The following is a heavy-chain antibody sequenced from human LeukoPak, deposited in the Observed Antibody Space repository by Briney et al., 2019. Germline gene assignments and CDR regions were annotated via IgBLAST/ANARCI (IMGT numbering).Heavy chain of an antibody. CDR1: GFTVSSNY. Sequence: GGSLRLSCAASGFTVSSNYMSWVRQAPGKGLEWVSVIYSGGSTYYADSVRGRFTISRDNSKNTLYLQMNSLRAEDTAVYYCARVGSSWYSYYFDYWGQGTLVTVSS. J-gene: IGHJ4*02. D-gene: IGHD6-13*01. V-gene: IGHV3-66*01. CDR2: IYSGGST. CDR3: ARVGSSWYSYYFDY.